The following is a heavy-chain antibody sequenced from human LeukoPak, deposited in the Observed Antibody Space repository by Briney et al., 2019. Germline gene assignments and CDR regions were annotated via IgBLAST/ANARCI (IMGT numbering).Heavy chain of an antibody. Sequence: SETLSLTCTVSGCSISSYYWSWIRQPPGKGLEWIGYIYYSGSTNYNPSLKSRVTISVDTSKNQFSLKLSSVTAADTAVYYCAREVVSSSWWGGSEWFDPWGQGTLVTVSS. V-gene: IGHV4-59*01. CDR3: AREVVSSSWWGGSEWFDP. CDR1: GCSISSYY. CDR2: IYYSGST. D-gene: IGHD6-13*01. J-gene: IGHJ5*02.